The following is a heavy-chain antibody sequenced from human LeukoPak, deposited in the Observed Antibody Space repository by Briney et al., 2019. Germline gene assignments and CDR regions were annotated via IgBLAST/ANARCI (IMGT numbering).Heavy chain of an antibody. J-gene: IGHJ3*02. CDR1: GGSISSYY. D-gene: IGHD4-23*01. V-gene: IGHV4-59*01. CDR3: ATLTGGDDAFDI. CDR2: IFYIGST. Sequence: SSETLSLTCTVSGGSISSYYWSWIRQPPGKGLEWIGYIFYIGSTNYNPSLKSRVTISVLTSKNRFSLKLSSVTAADTAVYYCATLTGGDDAFDIWGQGTMVTVSS.